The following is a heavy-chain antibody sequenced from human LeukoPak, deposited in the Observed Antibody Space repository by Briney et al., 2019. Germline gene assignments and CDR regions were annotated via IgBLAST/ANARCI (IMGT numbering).Heavy chain of an antibody. CDR1: GFTFSTYA. CDR3: VRDNLAAFYYGSGNYYTYLFDY. J-gene: IGHJ4*02. D-gene: IGHD3-10*01. V-gene: IGHV3-30-3*01. Sequence: GGSLRLSCAASGFTFSTYAMHWVRQAPGKGLDWVAVISYDGSNKYYADSVKGRFTISRDNSKNTLYLQMNSLRAEDTAVYYCVRDNLAAFYYGSGNYYTYLFDYWGQGTLVTVSS. CDR2: ISYDGSNK.